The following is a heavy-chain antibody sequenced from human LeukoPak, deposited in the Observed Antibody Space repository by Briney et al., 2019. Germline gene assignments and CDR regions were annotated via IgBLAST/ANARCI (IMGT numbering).Heavy chain of an antibody. CDR3: ARHSWGSSSWYEY. J-gene: IGHJ4*02. CDR2: IYYSGNT. V-gene: IGHV4-59*08. CDR1: GGSFSSYY. D-gene: IGHD6-13*01. Sequence: PSETLSLTCAVYGGSFSSYYWSWIRQSPGKGLEWIGYIYYSGNTNYNPSLKSRVTISVDTSKNQFSLKLNSVTAADTAVYYCARHSWGSSSWYEYWGQGTLVTVSS.